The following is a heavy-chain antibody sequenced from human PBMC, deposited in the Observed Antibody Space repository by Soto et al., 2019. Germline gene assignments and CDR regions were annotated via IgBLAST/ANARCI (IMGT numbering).Heavy chain of an antibody. CDR3: ARYFRGSGRYFCDH. CDR1: DFTFISSF. J-gene: IGHJ4*02. Sequence: EVQVVESGGGLVQPGGSLRLSCIASDFTFISSFMGWVRQAPGKGLEWLANINQDGRGTYYVDSVKGRFTISRDNAKNSLYLPMNSLSAADTAVYYWARYFRGSGRYFCDHWGQGTLVTVSS. D-gene: IGHD6-19*01. V-gene: IGHV3-7*03. CDR2: INQDGRGT.